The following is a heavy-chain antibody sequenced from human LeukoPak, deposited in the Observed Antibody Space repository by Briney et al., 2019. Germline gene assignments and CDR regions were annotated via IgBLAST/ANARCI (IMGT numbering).Heavy chain of an antibody. Sequence: SETLSLTYTVSGGSISSYYWSWIRQPPGKGLEWIGYIYYSGSTNYNPSLKSRVTISVDTSKNQFSLKLSSVTAADTAVYYCARHWLGGSYSSFDYWGQGTLVTVSS. J-gene: IGHJ4*02. CDR3: ARHWLGGSYSSFDY. V-gene: IGHV4-59*08. CDR1: GGSISSYY. CDR2: IYYSGST. D-gene: IGHD1-26*01.